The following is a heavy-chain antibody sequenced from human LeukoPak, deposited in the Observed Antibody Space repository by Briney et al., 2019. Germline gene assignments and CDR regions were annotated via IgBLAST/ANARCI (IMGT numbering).Heavy chain of an antibody. J-gene: IGHJ4*02. Sequence: PSETLSLTCTVSGGSISSSSYYWGWIRQPPGKGLEWIGSIYYSGSTYYNPSLKSRVTISVDTSKNQFSLKLSSVAAADTAVYYCARGHSGSYSHFDYWGQGTLVTVSS. V-gene: IGHV4-39*07. CDR3: ARGHSGSYSHFDY. CDR1: GGSISSSSYY. CDR2: IYYSGST. D-gene: IGHD1-26*01.